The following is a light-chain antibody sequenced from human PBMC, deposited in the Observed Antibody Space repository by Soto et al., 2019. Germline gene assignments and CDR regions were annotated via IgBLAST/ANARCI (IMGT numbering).Light chain of an antibody. Sequence: EVVMTQSPATLSVSPGDKVSLSCRANQTISNMLAWYQQKPGQAPRLLIYAASNRATGIPGRFSGSGSGTDFTLTISSLEPEDFAVYYCQQHSDWPLTFGGGTKVDIK. J-gene: IGKJ4*01. CDR2: AAS. CDR1: QTISNM. V-gene: IGKV3-11*01. CDR3: QQHSDWPLT.